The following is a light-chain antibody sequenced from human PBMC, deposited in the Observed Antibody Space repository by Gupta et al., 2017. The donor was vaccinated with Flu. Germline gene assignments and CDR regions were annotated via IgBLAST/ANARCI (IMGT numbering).Light chain of an antibody. CDR2: AAS. CDR3: QQSYSSPYT. CDR1: QSIDGY. V-gene: IGKV1-39*01. J-gene: IGKJ2*01. Sequence: GDRVTITCRASQSIDGYLNWYQQKPGKAPKLLIYAASSLQSGVPSRFSGSGSGTDSSLTISRLQPEDSAIYYCQQSYSSPYTFGQGTRVEI.